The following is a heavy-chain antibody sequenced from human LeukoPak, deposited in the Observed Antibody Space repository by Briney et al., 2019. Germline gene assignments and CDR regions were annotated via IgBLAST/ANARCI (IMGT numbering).Heavy chain of an antibody. J-gene: IGHJ4*02. D-gene: IGHD3-10*01. CDR2: MYHSGST. CDR3: ARGLWFGDENPPYFDY. CDR1: GYSISTGYY. Sequence: PSETLSPTCTVSGYSISTGYYWGWIRQPPGKGLEWIGSMYHSGSTYYNPSLKSRVTISVDTSRNQFSLKLSSATAADTAVYYCARGLWFGDENPPYFDYWGQGILVTVSS. V-gene: IGHV4-38-2*02.